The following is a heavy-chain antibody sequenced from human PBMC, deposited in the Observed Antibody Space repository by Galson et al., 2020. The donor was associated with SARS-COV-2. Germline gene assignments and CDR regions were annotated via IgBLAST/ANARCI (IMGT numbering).Heavy chain of an antibody. D-gene: IGHD2-15*01. J-gene: IGHJ4*02. Sequence: SETLSLTCTVSGGSISSGGYYWSWIRQHPGKGLEWIGYIYYSGSTYYNPSLKSRVTISVDTSKNQFSLKLSSVTAADTAVYYCARGMGGGSTDFDYWGQGTLVTVSS. CDR1: GGSISSGGYY. CDR3: ARGMGGGSTDFDY. V-gene: IGHV4-31*03. CDR2: IYYSGST.